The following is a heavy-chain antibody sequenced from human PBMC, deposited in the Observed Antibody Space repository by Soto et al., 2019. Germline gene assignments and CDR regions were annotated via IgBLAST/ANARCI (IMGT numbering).Heavy chain of an antibody. CDR1: GYTFTDYY. D-gene: IGHD2-2*02. CDR2: INPNSGAT. J-gene: IGHJ6*02. CDR3: AKDPGGYMVSGMDV. V-gene: IGHV1-2*02. Sequence: ASVKVSCKASGYTFTDYYIYWLRQAPGHGLEWMGWINPNSGATNYAHNFQGRVTMTRDTSIRAAYMELSRLSSDDTAVYYCAKDPGGYMVSGMDVWGQGTRVTVSS.